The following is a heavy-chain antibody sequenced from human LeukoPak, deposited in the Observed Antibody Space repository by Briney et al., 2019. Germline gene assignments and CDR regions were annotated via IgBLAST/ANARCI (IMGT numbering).Heavy chain of an antibody. Sequence: PSQTLSLTCTVSGGSISSGGYYWSWIRQHPGKGLEWIGYIYYSGSTYYNPSLKSRVTISVDTSKNQFSLKLSSVTAADTAVYYCARDVGYCSGGSCYSGYYGMDVWGQGTTVTVSS. CDR2: IYYSGST. CDR1: GGSISSGGYY. D-gene: IGHD2-15*01. CDR3: ARDVGYCSGGSCYSGYYGMDV. J-gene: IGHJ6*02. V-gene: IGHV4-31*03.